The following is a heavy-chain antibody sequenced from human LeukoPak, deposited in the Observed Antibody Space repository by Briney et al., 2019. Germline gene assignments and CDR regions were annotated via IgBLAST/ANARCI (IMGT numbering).Heavy chain of an antibody. CDR1: GESVRHYY. CDR2: IYYSGST. CDR3: ARSWTRYTPDY. Sequence: SETLSLTCNVSGESVRHYYWSWIRQPPGKGLEWIGYIYYSGSTNYNPSLKSRVTISVDTSKNQFSLKLSSVTAADTAVYYCARSWTRYTPDYWGQGTLVTVSS. V-gene: IGHV4-59*02. D-gene: IGHD6-13*01. J-gene: IGHJ4*02.